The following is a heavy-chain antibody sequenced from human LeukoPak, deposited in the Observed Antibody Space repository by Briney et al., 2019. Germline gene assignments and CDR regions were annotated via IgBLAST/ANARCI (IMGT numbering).Heavy chain of an antibody. Sequence: GGSLRLSCAASGFTFSSYAMHWVRQAPGKGLEYVSAISSNGGNTYYANSVKGRFTISRDNSKNTLYLQMGSLRAEDMAVYYCARPPSSITIFGVEEYYYYGMDVWGQGTTVTVSS. D-gene: IGHD3-3*01. CDR2: ISSNGGNT. CDR1: GFTFSSYA. V-gene: IGHV3-64*01. J-gene: IGHJ6*02. CDR3: ARPPSSITIFGVEEYYYYGMDV.